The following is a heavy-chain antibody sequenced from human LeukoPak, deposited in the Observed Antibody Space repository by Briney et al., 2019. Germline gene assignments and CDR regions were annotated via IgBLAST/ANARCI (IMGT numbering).Heavy chain of an antibody. Sequence: GASVKVSCKTSGYTFTSYGISWVRQAPGQGLEWMGWISAYNGNTNYAQKLQGRVTMTTDTSTSTAYMELRSLRSDDTAVYYCARDQTVWGSGSYFSKRNIDYWGQGTLVTVSS. CDR3: ARDQTVWGSGSYFSKRNIDY. CDR2: ISAYNGNT. V-gene: IGHV1-18*01. J-gene: IGHJ4*02. D-gene: IGHD3-10*01. CDR1: GYTFTSYG.